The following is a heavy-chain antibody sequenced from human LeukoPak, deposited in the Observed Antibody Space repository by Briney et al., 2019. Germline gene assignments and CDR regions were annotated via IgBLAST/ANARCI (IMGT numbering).Heavy chain of an antibody. CDR2: IYHSGSA. CDR1: GYSISNGYQ. J-gene: IGHJ4*02. Sequence: SETLSLTCAVSGYSISNGYQWAWIRQPPGKTLEWIGSIYHSGSAHYNPSLKSRVTISVDTSNNHFSLRLSSVTAADTAVYYCARAGRDIIVVPAAIEFDYWGQGTLVTVSS. D-gene: IGHD2-2*01. V-gene: IGHV4-38-2*01. CDR3: ARAGRDIIVVPAAIEFDY.